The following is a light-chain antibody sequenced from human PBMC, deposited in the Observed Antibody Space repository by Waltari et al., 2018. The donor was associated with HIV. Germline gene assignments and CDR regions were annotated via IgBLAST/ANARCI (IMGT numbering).Light chain of an antibody. CDR1: SSDVGSYNR. V-gene: IGLV2-18*01. J-gene: IGLJ2*01. CDR2: EVS. CDR3: SLYTSSSTV. Sequence: QSALTQPPSVSGSPGQSVTISCTGTSSDVGSYNRVSWYQQPPGTAPKLMIYEVSNRPSGFPDRFSGSKSGNTASLTIAGLQAEDEADYYCSLYTSSSTVFGGGTKLTVL.